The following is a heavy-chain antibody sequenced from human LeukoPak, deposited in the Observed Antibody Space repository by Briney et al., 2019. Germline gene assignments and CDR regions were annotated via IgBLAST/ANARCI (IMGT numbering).Heavy chain of an antibody. D-gene: IGHD6-19*01. CDR1: GYTFTSYY. CDR3: ARGPPQGGIAVAGPFDY. Sequence: GASVKVSCKASGYTFTSYYMHWVRQAPGQGLEWMGIINPSGGSTSYAQKFQGRVTITADESTSTAYMELSSLRSEDTAVYYCARGPPQGGIAVAGPFDYWGQGTLVTVSS. V-gene: IGHV1-46*01. CDR2: INPSGGST. J-gene: IGHJ4*02.